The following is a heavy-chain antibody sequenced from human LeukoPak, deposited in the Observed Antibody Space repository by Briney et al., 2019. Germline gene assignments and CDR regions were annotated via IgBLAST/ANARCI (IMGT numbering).Heavy chain of an antibody. Sequence: GGSLRLSCAASGFTFSSYWMSWVRQAPGKGLEWVANIKQDGSEKYYVDSVKGRFTISRDNAKNSLYLQMNSLRAEDTAVYYCASPPGGDSRGWYVWGQGTLVTVSS. V-gene: IGHV3-7*01. CDR3: ASPPGGDSRGWYV. J-gene: IGHJ4*02. CDR2: IKQDGSEK. D-gene: IGHD6-19*01. CDR1: GFTFSSYW.